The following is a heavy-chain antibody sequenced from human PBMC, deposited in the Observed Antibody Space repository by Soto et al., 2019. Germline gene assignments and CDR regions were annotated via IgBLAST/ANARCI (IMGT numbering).Heavy chain of an antibody. J-gene: IGHJ6*02. D-gene: IGHD3-3*02. CDR1: GGTFSTSA. CDR2: IMPIFRTP. Sequence: QVQLEQSGAEVKKPGSSVKVSCKASGGTFSTSAISWVRQAPGQGLEWMGGIMPIFRTPDYAQKFQGRVTITADESRSKDYMELSGLKSDDTAVYYCARDKDRQQLGGNYYYILDVWGQGTTVTVSS. CDR3: ARDKDRQQLGGNYYYILDV. V-gene: IGHV1-69*12.